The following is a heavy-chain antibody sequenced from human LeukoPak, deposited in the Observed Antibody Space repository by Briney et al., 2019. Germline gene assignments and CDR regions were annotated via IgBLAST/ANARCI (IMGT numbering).Heavy chain of an antibody. CDR2: IYYSGST. CDR3: ARQRKNWFDP. J-gene: IGHJ5*02. CDR1: GGSISSSSYY. V-gene: IGHV4-39*01. Sequence: SETLSLTCTVSGGSISSSSYYWGWIRQPPGKGLEWIGSIYYSGSTYYNPSLKSRVTISVDTSKNQFSLKLSSVTAADMAAYYCARQRKNWFDPWGQGTLVTVSS.